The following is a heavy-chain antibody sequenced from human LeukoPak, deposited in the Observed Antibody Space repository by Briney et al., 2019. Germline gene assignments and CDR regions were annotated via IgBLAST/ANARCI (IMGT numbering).Heavy chain of an antibody. CDR2: IKEEGSAK. Sequence: GGSLRLSCAASGFAFSSVWMTWVRQAPGKGLEWVANIKEEGSAKYYVDSVEGRFTIFRDNAKNLLYLQMNGLRGEATAVYYCARAKIDYWGQGTLVTVSS. CDR3: ARAKIDY. CDR1: GFAFSSVW. V-gene: IGHV3-7*01. J-gene: IGHJ4*02.